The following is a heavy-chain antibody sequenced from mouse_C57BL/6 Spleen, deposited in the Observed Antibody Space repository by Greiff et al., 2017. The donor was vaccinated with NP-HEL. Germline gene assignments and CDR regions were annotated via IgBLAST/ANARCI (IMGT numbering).Heavy chain of an antibody. J-gene: IGHJ3*01. Sequence: VHLVESGPGLVQPSQSLSITCTVSGFSLTSYGVHWVRQSPGKGLEWLGVIWSGGSTDYNAAFISRLSISKDNSKSQVFFKMNSLQADDTAIYYCARNLINYGSSYDWFAYWGQGTLVTVSA. CDR3: ARNLINYGSSYDWFAY. V-gene: IGHV2-2*01. CDR1: GFSLTSYG. CDR2: IWSGGST. D-gene: IGHD1-1*01.